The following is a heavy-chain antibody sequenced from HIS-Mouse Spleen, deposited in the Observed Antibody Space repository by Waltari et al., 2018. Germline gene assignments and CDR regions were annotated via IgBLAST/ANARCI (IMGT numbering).Heavy chain of an antibody. J-gene: IGHJ2*01. D-gene: IGHD6-13*01. CDR2: IYYSGST. V-gene: IGHV4-39*07. CDR1: GGSTSSSRYS. CDR3: AREIPYSSSWYDWYFDL. Sequence: QLQLQESGPGLVKPSETLSLTCTVTGGSTSSSRYSWGWIRQPPGKGLQWIGSIYYSGSTYYNPSLKSRVTISVDTSKNQFSLKLSSVTAADTAVYYCAREIPYSSSWYDWYFDLWGRGTLVTVSS.